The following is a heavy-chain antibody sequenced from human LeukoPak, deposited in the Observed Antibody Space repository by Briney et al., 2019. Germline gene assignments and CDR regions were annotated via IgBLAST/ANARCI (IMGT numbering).Heavy chain of an antibody. V-gene: IGHV4-59*01. CDR3: AGDKQHSYGRYFDH. J-gene: IGHJ4*02. CDR2: MQSTGNS. Sequence: SETLSLTCTVSGGSISTYHWNWIRKSPGKGLEWIGYMQSTGNSNYNPSLKSRVTMSVDMSRNQIVLNLSSVTAADTAVYFCAGDKQHSYGRYFDHWGQGTLVTVSS. D-gene: IGHD5-18*01. CDR1: GGSISTYH.